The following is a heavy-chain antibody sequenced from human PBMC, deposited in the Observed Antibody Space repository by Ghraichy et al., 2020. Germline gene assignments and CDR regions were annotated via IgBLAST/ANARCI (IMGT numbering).Heavy chain of an antibody. CDR1: GFTFSSYA. V-gene: IGHV3-23*01. CDR3: AKVQPGPYCTNGVCPPFNYYYGMDV. D-gene: IGHD2-8*01. Sequence: GGSLRLSCAASGFTFSSYAMSWVRQAPGKGLEWVSAISGSGGSTYYADSVKGRFTISRDNSKNTLYLQMNSLRAEDTAVYYCAKVQPGPYCTNGVCPPFNYYYGMDVWGQGTTVTVSS. J-gene: IGHJ6*02. CDR2: ISGSGGST.